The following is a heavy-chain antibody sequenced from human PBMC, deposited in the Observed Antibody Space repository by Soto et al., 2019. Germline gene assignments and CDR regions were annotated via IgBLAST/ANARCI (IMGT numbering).Heavy chain of an antibody. Sequence: QLQLQESGSGLVKPSQTLSLTCAVSGGSISSGGYSWSWIRQPPGKGLEWIGYIYHSGSTYYNPSLKSRVTISVDRSKNQCSLKLSSVTAADTAVYYCARASLLWFGEFHFDYWGQGTLVTVSS. D-gene: IGHD3-10*01. J-gene: IGHJ4*02. CDR1: GGSISSGGYS. CDR3: ARASLLWFGEFHFDY. V-gene: IGHV4-30-2*01. CDR2: IYHSGST.